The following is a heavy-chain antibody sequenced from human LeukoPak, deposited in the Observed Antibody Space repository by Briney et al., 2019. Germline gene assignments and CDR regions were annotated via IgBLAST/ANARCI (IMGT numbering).Heavy chain of an antibody. CDR2: IYSGGGT. Sequence: PGGSLRLSCAASGFTVSSNYMSWVRQAPGKGLEWVSIIYSGGGTYYADSVKGRFTISRDNSRNTLYLQMNSLRAEDTSEYYCATLSALDYWGQGTLVTVSS. CDR3: ATLSALDY. D-gene: IGHD3-3*02. V-gene: IGHV3-66*01. CDR1: GFTVSSNY. J-gene: IGHJ4*02.